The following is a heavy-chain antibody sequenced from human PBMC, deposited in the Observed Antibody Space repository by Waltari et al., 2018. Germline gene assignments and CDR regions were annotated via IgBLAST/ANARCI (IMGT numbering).Heavy chain of an antibody. J-gene: IGHJ2*01. V-gene: IGHV4-39*01. CDR3: ARHKTTTVTTGSWYFDL. CDR1: GGSISSSSYY. Sequence: QLQLQESGPGLVKPSETLSLTCTVSGGSISSSSYYWGWIRQPPGKGLEWIGSIYYSGSTYYTPSLKSRVTISVDTSKNQFSLKLSSVTAADTAVYYCARHKTTTVTTGSWYFDLWGRGTLVTVSS. CDR2: IYYSGST. D-gene: IGHD4-17*01.